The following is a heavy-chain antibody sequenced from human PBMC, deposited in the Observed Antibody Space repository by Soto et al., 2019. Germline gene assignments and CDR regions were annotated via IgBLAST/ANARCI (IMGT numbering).Heavy chain of an antibody. Sequence: EVQLVESGGGLVKPGGSRRLSCAASGFTFTNAWMNWVRQAPGKGLEWVGRIKSKTDGGTTDYAAPVKGRFTISRDDSKITGNLQRNSLKLEDTAVYYCTTRHGDGGWGYYGMDVWGQGTTVTVSS. CDR1: GFTFTNAW. CDR3: TTRHGDGGWGYYGMDV. V-gene: IGHV3-15*07. CDR2: IKSKTDGGTT. J-gene: IGHJ6*02. D-gene: IGHD2-21*02.